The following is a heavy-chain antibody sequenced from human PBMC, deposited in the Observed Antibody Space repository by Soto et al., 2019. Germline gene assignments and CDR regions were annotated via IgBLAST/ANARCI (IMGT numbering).Heavy chain of an antibody. J-gene: IGHJ3*02. CDR1: GFPFSRYA. CDR2: ISGSGGST. D-gene: IGHD3-3*01. CDR3: AKGLGITIFGVVVDAFDI. Sequence: GGSLRLSCAASGFPFSRYALSWVRQAPGKGLEWVSAISGSGGSTYYADSVKGRFTISRDNSKNTLYLQMNSLRAEDTAVYYCAKGLGITIFGVVVDAFDIWGQGTMFTVSS. V-gene: IGHV3-23*01.